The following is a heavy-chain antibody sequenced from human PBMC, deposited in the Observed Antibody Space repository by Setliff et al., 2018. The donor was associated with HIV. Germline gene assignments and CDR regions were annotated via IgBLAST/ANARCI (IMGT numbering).Heavy chain of an antibody. J-gene: IGHJ4*02. CDR1: GYTFSNYC. V-gene: IGHV1-46*01. D-gene: IGHD3-16*01. Sequence: ASVKVSCKASGYTFSNYCIHWVRQAPGQGLEWLGMVNPSGGSIAYTQKFQGRVTMTRDTSTNTVYMDLSGLRSDDTAVYYCARDRTAGYNYDYGYWGQGTLVTV. CDR2: VNPSGGSI. CDR3: ARDRTAGYNYDYGY.